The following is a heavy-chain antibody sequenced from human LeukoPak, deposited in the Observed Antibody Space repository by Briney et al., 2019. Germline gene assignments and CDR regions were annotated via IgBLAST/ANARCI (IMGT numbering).Heavy chain of an antibody. D-gene: IGHD1-26*01. CDR3: ARDNSVGDNAWWFDP. CDR2: INPTGGST. Sequence: ASVKVSCKASGYTFTSYYMHWVRQTPGQGLEWMGLINPTGGSTGYAQKFQGRVTMTRDMSTSTDYMELSSLRSEDTAIYYCARDNSVGDNAWWFDPWGQGTLVTVSS. J-gene: IGHJ5*02. CDR1: GYTFTSYY. V-gene: IGHV1-46*01.